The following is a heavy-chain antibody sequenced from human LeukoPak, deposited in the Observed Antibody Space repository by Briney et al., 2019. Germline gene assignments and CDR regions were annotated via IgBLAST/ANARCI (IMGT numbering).Heavy chain of an antibody. CDR1: GFSFSGYW. Sequence: GGSLRLSCAASGFSFSGYWMHWVRQAPGKGLVWVSRINSDGSSTSYADSVRGRFTISRDNAKNTVYLQTNSLRGEDTAVYYCARGVGGDDSWGQGTLVTVSS. J-gene: IGHJ4*02. CDR2: INSDGSST. CDR3: ARGVGGDDS. V-gene: IGHV3-74*01. D-gene: IGHD1-26*01.